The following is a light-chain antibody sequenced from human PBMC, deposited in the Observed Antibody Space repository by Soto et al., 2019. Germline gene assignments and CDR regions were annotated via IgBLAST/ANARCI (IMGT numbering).Light chain of an antibody. Sequence: DIQMTQSPSTLSASVGDRVTITCRASQTINSWLAWYRQKPGKAPEVLIYRASDLEDGVPSRFSGTGSGTDFALTISSLQPDDFATFYCQQYETYPWTFGQGTKVDNK. J-gene: IGKJ1*01. V-gene: IGKV1-5*01. CDR2: RAS. CDR1: QTINSW. CDR3: QQYETYPWT.